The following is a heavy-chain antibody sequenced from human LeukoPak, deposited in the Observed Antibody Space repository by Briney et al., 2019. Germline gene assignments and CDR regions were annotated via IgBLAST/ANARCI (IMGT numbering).Heavy chain of an antibody. CDR3: VTYYYGSSAPKRNY. J-gene: IGHJ4*02. CDR1: GGSFSDYF. V-gene: IGHV4-34*01. CDR2: ISHSGST. Sequence: SETLSLTCAVYGGSFSDYFWSWIRQPPGKGLEWIGEISHSGSTTYNPSLRSRVTISGDTSKKQFSLKLSSVTAADTAVYYCVTYYYGSSAPKRNYWGQGILVTVPS. D-gene: IGHD3-22*01.